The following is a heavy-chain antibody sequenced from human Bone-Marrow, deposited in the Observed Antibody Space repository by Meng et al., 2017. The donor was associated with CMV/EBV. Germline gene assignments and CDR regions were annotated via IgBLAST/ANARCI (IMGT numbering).Heavy chain of an antibody. J-gene: IGHJ6*02. CDR2: IIPIFGTA. D-gene: IGHD6-13*01. Sequence: SVKVSYKASGGTFSSYAISWVRQAPEQGLEWMGGIIPIFGTANYAQKFQGRVTITTDESTSTAYMELSSLRSEDTAVYYCARGYSSSWYYYGMDVWGQGTTVTVSS. V-gene: IGHV1-69*05. CDR3: ARGYSSSWYYYGMDV. CDR1: GGTFSSYA.